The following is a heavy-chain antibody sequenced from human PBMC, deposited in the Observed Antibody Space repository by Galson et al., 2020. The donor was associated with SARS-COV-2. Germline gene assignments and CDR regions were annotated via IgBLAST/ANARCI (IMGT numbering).Heavy chain of an antibody. D-gene: IGHD3-10*01. CDR1: GFTFDDYA. J-gene: IGHJ4*02. CDR3: AKAFLFGEYTDDY. Sequence: GGSLRLSCAASGFTFDDYAMHWVRQAPGKGLEWVSGISWNSGSIGYADSVKGRFTISRDNAKNSLYLQMNSLRAEDTALYYCAKAFLFGEYTDDYWGQGTLVTVSS. V-gene: IGHV3-9*01. CDR2: ISWNSGSI.